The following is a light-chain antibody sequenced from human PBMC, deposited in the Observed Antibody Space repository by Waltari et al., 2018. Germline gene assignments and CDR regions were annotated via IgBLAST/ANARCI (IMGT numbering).Light chain of an antibody. J-gene: IGLJ2*01. Sequence: QSALTQPPSASGSPGQSVTISCTGTSSDVGTYNYVSWYQQHPGNAPKLLIYEVSKRPSGVPDRFSGSKSDNTASLTVSGLQGDDEADYYCSSYAGSNILVFGGGTKLTVL. CDR3: SSYAGSNILV. CDR2: EVS. CDR1: SSDVGTYNY. V-gene: IGLV2-8*01.